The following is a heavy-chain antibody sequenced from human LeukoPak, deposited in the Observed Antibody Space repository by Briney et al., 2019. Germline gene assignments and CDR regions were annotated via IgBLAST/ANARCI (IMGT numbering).Heavy chain of an antibody. CDR3: ARGDSSSSPDFDY. D-gene: IGHD6-6*01. Sequence: SETLSLTCNVSGVSISSSSYYWGWIRQPPGKGLEWIGSIYSSGSTYYNSSLKSRVTISIDTSKNQVSLKLSSVTAADTAVYYCARGDSSSSPDFDYWGQGTLVTVSS. V-gene: IGHV4-39*01. J-gene: IGHJ4*02. CDR2: IYSSGST. CDR1: GVSISSSSYY.